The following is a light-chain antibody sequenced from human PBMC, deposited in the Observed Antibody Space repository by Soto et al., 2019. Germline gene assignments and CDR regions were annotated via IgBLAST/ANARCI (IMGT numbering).Light chain of an antibody. V-gene: IGKV3-11*01. J-gene: IGKJ5*01. CDR3: QQRNIWPPVT. Sequence: EIVLTQSPATLSLSPGERATLSCRASPSVTNFLAWYQQKPDQAPRLRIYGAFNRATGIPARFSGSGSGTDFTLTIRSLEPEDSAIYYCQQRNIWPPVTFGQGTRLEIK. CDR1: PSVTNF. CDR2: GAF.